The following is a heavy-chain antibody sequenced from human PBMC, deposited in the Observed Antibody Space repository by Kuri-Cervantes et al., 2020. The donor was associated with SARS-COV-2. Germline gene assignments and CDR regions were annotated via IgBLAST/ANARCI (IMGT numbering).Heavy chain of an antibody. D-gene: IGHD2-21*01. CDR3: AKDRVGVQDF. J-gene: IGHJ4*02. Sequence: LSLTCAASGFNFSRTDMHWVRQAPGKGLEWVAVISHDGKNKKCIASGKGRFSISRDNSQNTLYLHMKSLRSEDTAMYYCAKDRVGVQDFWGQGTLVTVSS. CDR1: GFNFSRTD. V-gene: IGHV3-30*18. CDR2: ISHDGKNK.